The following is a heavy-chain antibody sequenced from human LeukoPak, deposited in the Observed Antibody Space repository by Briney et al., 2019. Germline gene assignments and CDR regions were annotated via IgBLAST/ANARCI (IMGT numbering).Heavy chain of an antibody. J-gene: IGHJ4*02. V-gene: IGHV4-59*11. CDR1: GGSISSHY. Sequence: PSETLSLTCTVSGGSISSHYWSWIRQPPGKGLEWIGYIYYSGSTNYNPSLKSRVTIPVDTSKNQFSLKLSSVTAADTAVYYCARRPRVVPAAIAPFDYWGQGTLVTVSS. D-gene: IGHD2-2*02. CDR2: IYYSGST. CDR3: ARRPRVVPAAIAPFDY.